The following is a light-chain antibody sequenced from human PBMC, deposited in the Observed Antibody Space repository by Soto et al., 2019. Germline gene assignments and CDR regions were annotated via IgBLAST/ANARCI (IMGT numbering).Light chain of an antibody. CDR3: QTWVGNDNVV. Sequence: QPVLTQSPSASASLGASVKVTCTLSSGYSSYAIAWHQQQPEKGPQYLMKLNSDGSHSKGDGIPDRFSGSSSGAERYLTISSLQSEDEADYYCQTWVGNDNVVFGGGTQLTVL. J-gene: IGLJ2*01. CDR2: LNSDGSH. V-gene: IGLV4-69*01. CDR1: SGYSSYA.